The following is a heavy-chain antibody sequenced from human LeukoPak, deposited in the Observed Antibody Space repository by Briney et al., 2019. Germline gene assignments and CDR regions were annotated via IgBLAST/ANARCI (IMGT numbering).Heavy chain of an antibody. D-gene: IGHD6-19*01. CDR2: ISSSSTYI. J-gene: IGHJ4*02. V-gene: IGHV3-21*01. CDR1: GFTFSSYT. CDR3: ARGKFASAWFDY. Sequence: TGGSLRLSCAASGFTFSSYTMTWVRQAPGKGLEWVSSISSSSTYIYYADSVKGRFIISRDNAENSLYLQMSSLRAEDTALYYCARGKFASAWFDYWGLGTLVTVSS.